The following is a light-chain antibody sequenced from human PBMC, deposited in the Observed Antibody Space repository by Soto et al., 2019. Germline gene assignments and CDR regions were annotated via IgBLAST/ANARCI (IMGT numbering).Light chain of an antibody. V-gene: IGKV1-5*01. CDR1: QSLDKW. J-gene: IGKJ2*01. CDR3: QQYTRSPYT. Sequence: DIQMTQSPSTLSASVGDRVSISCRASQSLDKWLAWYQQKPGEAPKLLVSDASNLESGVSSRSTGSGSGTEFTLTISSLQPDDFATYYSQQYTRSPYTFGQGTKVDIK. CDR2: DAS.